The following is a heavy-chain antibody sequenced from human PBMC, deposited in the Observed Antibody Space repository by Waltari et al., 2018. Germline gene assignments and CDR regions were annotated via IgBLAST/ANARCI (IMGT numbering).Heavy chain of an antibody. V-gene: IGHV3-53*02. J-gene: IGHJ4*02. Sequence: EVQLVETGGDLIQPGGSLRLSCAVSGFTVSSSYMNWVRQAPGKGLEWVSTIYSNGNTYYADSVKGRFTISTDTAKNTLYLQMNSLRDEDTAIYYCARMGRESYYYFDYWGQGTLVTVST. CDR2: IYSNGNT. CDR1: GFTVSSSY. D-gene: IGHD1-26*01. CDR3: ARMGRESYYYFDY.